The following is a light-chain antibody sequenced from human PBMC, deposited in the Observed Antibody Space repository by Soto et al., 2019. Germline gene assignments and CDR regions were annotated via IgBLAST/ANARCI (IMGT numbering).Light chain of an antibody. Sequence: QSALTQPASVSGSPGQSITVSCTGTSSDVGGHNYVSWFQQHPGQAPKLLIYDVTTRPSGVSTRFSGSKSGNTASLTISGLQAEDEDDHHFSSYSSSGTLFVFGTGTKVTVL. J-gene: IGLJ1*01. CDR1: SSDVGGHNY. CDR2: DVT. CDR3: SSYSSSGTLFV. V-gene: IGLV2-14*01.